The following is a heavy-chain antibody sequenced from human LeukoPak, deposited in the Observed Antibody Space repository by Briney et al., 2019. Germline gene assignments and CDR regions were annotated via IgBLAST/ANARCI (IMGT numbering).Heavy chain of an antibody. CDR1: GGSFSGYY. CDR3: ARGSSGSGSYYNPYGMDV. CDR2: INHSGST. J-gene: IGHJ6*04. D-gene: IGHD3-10*01. V-gene: IGHV4-34*01. Sequence: SETLSLTCAVYGGSFSGYYWSWIRQPPGKGLEWIGEINHSGSTNYNPSLKSRVTISVDTSKNQFSLKLSSVTAADTAVYYCARGSSGSGSYYNPYGMDVWGKGTTVTVSS.